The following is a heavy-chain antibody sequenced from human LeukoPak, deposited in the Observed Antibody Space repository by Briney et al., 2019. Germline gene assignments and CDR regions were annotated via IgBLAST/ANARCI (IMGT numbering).Heavy chain of an antibody. Sequence: GGSLRLSCAASGFTFSSYSMNWVRQAPGKGLEWVSSISSSSSNIYYADSVKGRFTISRDNAENSLYLQMNSLRAEDTAVYYCARGPYTDYWGQGTLVTVSS. CDR1: GFTFSSYS. V-gene: IGHV3-21*01. CDR2: ISSSSSNI. J-gene: IGHJ4*02. CDR3: ARGPYTDY. D-gene: IGHD2-2*02.